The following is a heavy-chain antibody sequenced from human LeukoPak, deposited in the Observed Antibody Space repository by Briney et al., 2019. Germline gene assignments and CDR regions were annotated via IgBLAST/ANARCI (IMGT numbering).Heavy chain of an antibody. D-gene: IGHD4-17*01. CDR1: GGSISSYY. Sequence: SETLSLTCTVSGGSISSYYWSWIRQPAGKGLEWIGRIYTSGSTNYNPSLKSRVTMSVDTSKNQFSLKLRSVTAADTAVYYCARALGYGDEEWFDPWGQGTLVTVSS. CDR3: ARALGYGDEEWFDP. CDR2: IYTSGST. J-gene: IGHJ5*02. V-gene: IGHV4-4*07.